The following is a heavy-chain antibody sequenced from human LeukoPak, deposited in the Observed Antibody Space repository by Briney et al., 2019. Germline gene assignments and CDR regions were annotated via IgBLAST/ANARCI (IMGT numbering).Heavy chain of an antibody. J-gene: IGHJ6*02. V-gene: IGHV3-21*01. CDR1: GSTFSTYS. Sequence: GGSLRLSCAASGSTFSTYSMNWVRQAPGKGLEWVSSISSSSSYIYYADSVKGRFTISRDNSKNTLYLQMNSLRAEDTAVYYCARSLDYDFWSGYYTGRDYGMDVWGQGTTVTVSS. CDR2: ISSSSSYI. CDR3: ARSLDYDFWSGYYTGRDYGMDV. D-gene: IGHD3-3*01.